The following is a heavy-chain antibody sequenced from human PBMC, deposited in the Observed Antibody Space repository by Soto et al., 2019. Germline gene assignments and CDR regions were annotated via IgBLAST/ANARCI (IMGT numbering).Heavy chain of an antibody. CDR1: GYSFTSYW. D-gene: IGHD4-17*01. J-gene: IGHJ6*02. Sequence: GESLKISCKGSGYSFTSYWIGWVRQMPGKGLEWMGIIYPGDSDTRYSPSFQGQVTISADKSISTAYLQWSSLKASDTAMYYCARHYNPLVYGDFHSYYYGMDVWGQGTTVTV. CDR3: ARHYNPLVYGDFHSYYYGMDV. CDR2: IYPGDSDT. V-gene: IGHV5-51*01.